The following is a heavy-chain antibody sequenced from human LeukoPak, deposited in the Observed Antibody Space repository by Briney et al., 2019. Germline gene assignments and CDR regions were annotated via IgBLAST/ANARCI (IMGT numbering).Heavy chain of an antibody. CDR2: IGGSGGST. J-gene: IGHJ4*02. CDR1: GFTVSNNY. CDR3: AKGGWLRQGANDY. V-gene: IGHV3-23*01. D-gene: IGHD5-12*01. Sequence: PGGSLRLSCAASGFTVSNNYMSWVRQAPGKGLEWVSGIGGSGGSTYYADSVKGRFTISRDNSKNTVSLQMNTLRAEDTAVYYCAKGGWLRQGANDYWGQGTLVTVSS.